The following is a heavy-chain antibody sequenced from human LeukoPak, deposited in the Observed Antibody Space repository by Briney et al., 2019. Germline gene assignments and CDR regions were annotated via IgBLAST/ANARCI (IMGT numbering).Heavy chain of an antibody. CDR3: AREESGSYHDFDY. CDR2: ISPNSGGT. CDR1: GYTFTGYY. V-gene: IGHV1-2*02. Sequence: ASVKVSCKASGYTFTGYYMHWVRQAPGQGLEWMGWISPNSGGTNYAQKFQGRVTMTRDTSISTAYMELSRLRSDDTAVYYCAREESGSYHDFDYWGQGTLVTVSS. D-gene: IGHD1-26*01. J-gene: IGHJ4*02.